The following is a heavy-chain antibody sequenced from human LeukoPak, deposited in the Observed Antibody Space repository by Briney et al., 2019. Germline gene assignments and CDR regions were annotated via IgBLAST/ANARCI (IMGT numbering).Heavy chain of an antibody. CDR1: GFTFSSYS. CDR3: ARDGRSRGNYMDV. CDR2: ISSSSSYI. V-gene: IGHV3-21*01. Sequence: GXXLRLSXAASGFTFSSYSMNWVRQAPGKGLEWVSSISSSSSYIYYADSVKGRFTISRDNAKNSLYLQMNSLRAEDTAMYYCARDGRSRGNYMDVWGKGTTVTVSS. D-gene: IGHD3-16*01. J-gene: IGHJ6*03.